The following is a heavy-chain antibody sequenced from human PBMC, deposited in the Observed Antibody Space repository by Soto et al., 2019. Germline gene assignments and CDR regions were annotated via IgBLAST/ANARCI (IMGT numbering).Heavy chain of an antibody. CDR3: ARAESYYYDSSPGAFDI. CDR2: IYYSGST. V-gene: IGHV4-31*03. D-gene: IGHD3-22*01. J-gene: IGHJ3*02. Sequence: SLSLACTVCGGSISSGGYYWSWIRQHPGKGLEWIGYIYYSGSTYYNPSLKSRVTISVDTSKNQFSLKLSSVTAADTAVYYCARAESYYYDSSPGAFDIWGQGTMVTVSS. CDR1: GGSISSGGYY.